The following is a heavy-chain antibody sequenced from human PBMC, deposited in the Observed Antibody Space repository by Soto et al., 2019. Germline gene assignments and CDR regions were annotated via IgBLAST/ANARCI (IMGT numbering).Heavy chain of an antibody. Sequence: QVQLVESGGGLVKPGGSLRLSCAASGFTFSDYYMSWIRQAPGKGQEWVSYIISSGSTIYYADSVKGQFTISRDNAKNSLDRQMNSQRAEDTAVYYCARGLWFGELLSGYFDYWGQGTLVTVSS. D-gene: IGHD3-10*01. V-gene: IGHV3-11*01. CDR2: IISSGSTI. J-gene: IGHJ4*02. CDR1: GFTFSDYY. CDR3: ARGLWFGELLSGYFDY.